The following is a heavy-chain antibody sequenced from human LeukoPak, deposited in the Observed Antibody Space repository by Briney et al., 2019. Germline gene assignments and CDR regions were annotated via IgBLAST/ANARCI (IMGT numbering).Heavy chain of an antibody. J-gene: IGHJ3*02. D-gene: IGHD3-22*01. V-gene: IGHV3-74*01. Sequence: GGSLRLSCAASGFTLSNHWMHWVRQAPGKGLVWVSRISGDEIWTSYADSVKGRFIISRDNAKDTLYLQMNSLRTEDTAVYYCAREYSSGPKQTDAFDIWGQGTMVTVSS. CDR3: AREYSSGPKQTDAFDI. CDR2: ISGDEIWT. CDR1: GFTLSNHW.